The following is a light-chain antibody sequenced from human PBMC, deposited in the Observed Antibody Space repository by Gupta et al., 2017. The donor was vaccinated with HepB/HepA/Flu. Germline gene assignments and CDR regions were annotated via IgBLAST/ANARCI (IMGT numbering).Light chain of an antibody. CDR2: KAS. Sequence: TLSASVGDRVTITCRASQSISSWLAWYQQKPGKAPKILIDKASSLESGVPSRFSGSGSGTEFTLTISSLQPDDFATYYCLQYNSYPWTFGQGTKVEIK. V-gene: IGKV1-5*03. J-gene: IGKJ1*01. CDR1: QSISSW. CDR3: LQYNSYPWT.